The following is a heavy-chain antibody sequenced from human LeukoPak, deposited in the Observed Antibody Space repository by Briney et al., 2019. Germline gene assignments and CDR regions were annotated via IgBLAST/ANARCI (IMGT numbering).Heavy chain of an antibody. V-gene: IGHV1-8*01. CDR3: ARGGYSSRPANQVRGVYYYGMDV. J-gene: IGHJ6*02. D-gene: IGHD6-13*01. CDR2: MNPNSGNT. CDR1: GYTFTSYD. Sequence: ASVKVSCKASGYTFTSYDINWVRQATGRGLEWMGWMNPNSGNTGYAQKFQGRVTMTRNTSISTAYMELSSLRSEDTAVYYCARGGYSSRPANQVRGVYYYGMDVWGQGTTVTVSS.